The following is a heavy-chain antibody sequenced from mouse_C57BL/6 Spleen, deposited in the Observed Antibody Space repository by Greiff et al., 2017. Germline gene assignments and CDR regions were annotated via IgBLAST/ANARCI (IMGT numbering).Heavy chain of an antibody. CDR2: IDPNSGGT. Sequence: QQSCKASGYTFTSYWMHWVKQRPGRGLEWIGRIDPNSGGTKYNEKFKSKATLTVDKPSSTAYMQLSSLTSEDSAVYYCAREGGIYDGYYGEFDYWGQGTTLTVSS. D-gene: IGHD2-3*01. CDR3: AREGGIYDGYYGEFDY. CDR1: GYTFTSYW. V-gene: IGHV1-72*01. J-gene: IGHJ2*01.